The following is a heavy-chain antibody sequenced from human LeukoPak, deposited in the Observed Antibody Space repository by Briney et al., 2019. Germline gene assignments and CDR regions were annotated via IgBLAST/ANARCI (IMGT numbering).Heavy chain of an antibody. CDR2: IIPILGIA. D-gene: IGHD3-10*01. Sequence: SVKVSCKASGGTFSSYAISWVRQAPGQGLEWMGRIIPILGIANYAQKFQGRVTITADKSTSTAYMELSSLRSEDTAVYYCARDLTAITMVRGAPEYYYYYGMDVWGQGTTVTVSS. V-gene: IGHV1-69*04. J-gene: IGHJ6*02. CDR1: GGTFSSYA. CDR3: ARDLTAITMVRGAPEYYYYYGMDV.